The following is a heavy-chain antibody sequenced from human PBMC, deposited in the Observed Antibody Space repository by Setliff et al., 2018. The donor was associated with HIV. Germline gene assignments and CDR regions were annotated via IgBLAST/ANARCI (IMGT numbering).Heavy chain of an antibody. CDR3: VXAAXXYDSXGDCCLPXXXDX. J-gene: IGHJ4*01. V-gene: IGHV4-38-2*02. Sequence: SETLSLTCTVSGYPISSGYYWGWIRQPPGKGLEWIGGVYQSVTTSYTPSLKSRVTISVDTSTNLFSLKLSSVTAADTAVYYCVXAAXXYDSXGDCCLPXXXDXXGXXXXVTV. D-gene: IGHD3-22*01. CDR1: GYPISSGYY. CDR2: VYQSVTT.